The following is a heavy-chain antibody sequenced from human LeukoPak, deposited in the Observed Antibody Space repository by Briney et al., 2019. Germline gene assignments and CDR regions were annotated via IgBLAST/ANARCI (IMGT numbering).Heavy chain of an antibody. Sequence: GGSLTLSCAASGFTFDDYAMHWVRQAPGKGLEWVSGISWNSGSIDYADSVKGRFTISRDNAKNSLYRQMNCLIAEDTAVSYRARSNSESYYVDYWGQGTLVTVSS. CDR3: ARSNSESYYVDY. D-gene: IGHD1-26*01. CDR2: ISWNSGSI. V-gene: IGHV3-9*01. J-gene: IGHJ4*02. CDR1: GFTFDDYA.